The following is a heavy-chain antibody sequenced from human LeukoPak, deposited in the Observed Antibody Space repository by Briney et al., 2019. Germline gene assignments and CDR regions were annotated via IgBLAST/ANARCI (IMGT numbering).Heavy chain of an antibody. Sequence: SETLSLTCTVSGYSISSGYYWGWIRQPPGKGLEWIGSIYHSGSTYYNPSLKSRVTISVDTSKNQLSLKLSSVTAADTAVYYCARGSYDSSDFEYFQHWGQGTLVTVSS. CDR1: GYSISSGYY. J-gene: IGHJ1*01. CDR2: IYHSGST. D-gene: IGHD3-22*01. CDR3: ARGSYDSSDFEYFQH. V-gene: IGHV4-38-2*02.